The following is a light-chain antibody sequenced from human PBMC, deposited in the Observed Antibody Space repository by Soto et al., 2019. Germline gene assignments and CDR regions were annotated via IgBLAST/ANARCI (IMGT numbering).Light chain of an antibody. V-gene: IGLV2-14*01. J-gene: IGLJ1*01. Sequence: SALTQPASVSGSPGQSITISCTGTSSDVGGYDYVSWYQLHPGKAPKLMVFEVSNRPSGVSYRFSGSKSGNTASLTISGLQAEDAADYFCSSYSISTAYLFGSGPKV. CDR2: EVS. CDR1: SSDVGGYDY. CDR3: SSYSISTAYL.